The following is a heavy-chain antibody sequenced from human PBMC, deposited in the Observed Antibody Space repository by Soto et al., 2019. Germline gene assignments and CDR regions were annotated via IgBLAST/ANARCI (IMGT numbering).Heavy chain of an antibody. CDR1: SGSIISSNYF. V-gene: IGHV4-39*01. CDR2: IYYGGST. J-gene: IGHJ6*02. CDR3: ARQYDVWRNYPYFYYGMDV. D-gene: IGHD3-3*01. Sequence: PSETLSLTCSVFSGSIISSNYFWGWIRQPPGKGLEWIASIYYGGSTKYNPSLKSRVTMSVDTSKDQFSLKLSSVTAADTAIYYCARQYDVWRNYPYFYYGMDVWGQGTTVTVSS.